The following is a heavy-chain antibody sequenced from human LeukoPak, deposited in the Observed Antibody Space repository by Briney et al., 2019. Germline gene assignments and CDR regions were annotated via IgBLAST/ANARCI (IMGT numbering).Heavy chain of an antibody. CDR3: ARARDGGVIAY. CDR1: GFTFSSYS. Sequence: PGGSLRLSCAASGFTFSSYSMNWVRQAPGKGLEWVSYISSSSSTIYYADSVKGRFTISRGNAKNSLYLQMNSLRAEDTAVYYCARARDGGVIAYWGQGTLVTVSS. D-gene: IGHD3-16*02. V-gene: IGHV3-48*04. CDR2: ISSSSSTI. J-gene: IGHJ4*02.